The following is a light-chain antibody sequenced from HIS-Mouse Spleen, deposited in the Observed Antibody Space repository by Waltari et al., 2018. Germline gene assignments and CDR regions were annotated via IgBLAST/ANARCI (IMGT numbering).Light chain of an antibody. CDR1: SSDVGGYNY. Sequence: QSALTQPASVSGSPGQSITISCTGTSSDVGGYNYVSWYHQHPGKAPKLMIYEVSNRPSGVSNRFSGSKSGNTASLTISGLQAEDEADYYCSSYTSSSTFFGTGTKVTIL. V-gene: IGLV2-14*01. CDR2: EVS. J-gene: IGLJ1*01. CDR3: SSYTSSSTF.